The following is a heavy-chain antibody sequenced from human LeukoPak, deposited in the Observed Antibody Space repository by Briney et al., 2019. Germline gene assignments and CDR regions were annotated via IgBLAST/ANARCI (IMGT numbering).Heavy chain of an antibody. CDR2: IYFIGST. D-gene: IGHD2-8*02. V-gene: IGHV4-59*01. CDR1: GGSITSYY. Sequence: SETLSLTCTVSGGSITSYYWSSVRQPPGKGLEWIGHIYFIGSTNYNPSLKSRVTIPVHTSKNKFSLKLSSVTAADTALYYCARATTAYCTGGVCPNFEYWGQGTLVTVSS. CDR3: ARATTAYCTGGVCPNFEY. J-gene: IGHJ4*02.